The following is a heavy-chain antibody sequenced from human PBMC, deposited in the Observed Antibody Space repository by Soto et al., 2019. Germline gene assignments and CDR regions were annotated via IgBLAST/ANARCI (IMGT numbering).Heavy chain of an antibody. CDR2: IWYDGSNK. V-gene: IGHV3-33*01. CDR3: ARDSKLRFLEPSDMDV. CDR1: GFTFSSYG. J-gene: IGHJ6*03. D-gene: IGHD3-3*01. Sequence: GGSLRLSCAASGFTFSSYGMHWVRQAPGKGLEWVAVIWYDGSNKYYADSVKGRFTISRDNSKNTLYLQMNSLRAEDTAVYYCARDSKLRFLEPSDMDVWGKGTTVTVSS.